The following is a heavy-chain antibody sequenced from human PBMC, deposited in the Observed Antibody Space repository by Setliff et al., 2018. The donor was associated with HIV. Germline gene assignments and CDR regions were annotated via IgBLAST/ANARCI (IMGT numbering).Heavy chain of an antibody. V-gene: IGHV1-2*02. D-gene: IGHD6-13*01. CDR2: INPNSGGT. Sequence: GASVKVSCKASGYTFTGYYMHWVRQAPGQGLEWMGWINPNSGGTNYAQKFQGRVTMTRGTSISTAYMELSRVKSDDTAVYYCARGSGSTSSRVPGGSWGQGTMVTVSS. J-gene: IGHJ4*03. CDR1: GYTFTGYY. CDR3: ARGSGSTSSRVPGGS.